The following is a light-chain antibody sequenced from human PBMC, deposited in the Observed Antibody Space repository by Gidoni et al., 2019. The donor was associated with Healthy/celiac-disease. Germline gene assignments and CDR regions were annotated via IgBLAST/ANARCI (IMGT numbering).Light chain of an antibody. V-gene: IGLV2-23*02. J-gene: IGLJ2*01. Sequence: QSALTQPASVSGSPGQSLTISCTGTSSDVGSYNLVSWYQQHPGKAPKLMIYEVSKRPSGVSNLFSGSKSGNTASLTISGLQAEDEADYYCCSHAGSSTSVVFGGGTKLTVL. CDR1: SSDVGSYNL. CDR2: EVS. CDR3: CSHAGSSTSVV.